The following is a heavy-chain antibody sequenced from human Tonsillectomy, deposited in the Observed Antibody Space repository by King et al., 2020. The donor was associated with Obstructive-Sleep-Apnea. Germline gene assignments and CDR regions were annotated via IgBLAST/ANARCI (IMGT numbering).Heavy chain of an antibody. CDR1: GYSFTSYW. Sequence: QLVQSGAEVKKPGESLRISCKGSGYSFTSYWISWGRQMPGKGREWMGRIDPIDSYTNYSPSFQGHVTISADKSTTTAYLQWSSLKASDTAMYYCATEGDYYGSGSYSDWGQGTLVTVSS. V-gene: IGHV5-10-1*01. J-gene: IGHJ4*02. CDR2: IDPIDSYT. CDR3: ATEGDYYGSGSYSD. D-gene: IGHD3-10*01.